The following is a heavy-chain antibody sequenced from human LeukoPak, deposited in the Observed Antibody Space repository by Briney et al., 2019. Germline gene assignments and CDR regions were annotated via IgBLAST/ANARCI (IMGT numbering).Heavy chain of an antibody. V-gene: IGHV5-51*01. J-gene: IGHJ4*02. CDR2: IYPGDSDT. CDR3: ARHNSSSTFDC. Sequence: GESLKISCNSSGYIYTSYWIGWVRQMPGKGLEWMGIIYPGDSDTRYSPSFQGQVTISADKSISTAYLQWSSLKASDTAMYYCARHNSSSTFDCWGQGTLVTVSS. D-gene: IGHD6-6*01. CDR1: GYIYTSYW.